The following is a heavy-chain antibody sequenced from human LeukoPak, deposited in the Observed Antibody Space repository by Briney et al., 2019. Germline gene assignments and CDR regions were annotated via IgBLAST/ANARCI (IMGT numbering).Heavy chain of an antibody. CDR2: IYYSGST. J-gene: IGHJ4*02. V-gene: IGHV4-31*03. Sequence: SETLSLTCTVSGGSISSSSYYWSWIRQHPGKGLEWIGYIYYSGSTYYNPSLKSRVTISVDTSKNQFSLKLSSVTAADTAVYYCARDREAAAGTGFDYWGQGTLVTVSS. D-gene: IGHD6-13*01. CDR1: GGSISSSSYY. CDR3: ARDREAAAGTGFDY.